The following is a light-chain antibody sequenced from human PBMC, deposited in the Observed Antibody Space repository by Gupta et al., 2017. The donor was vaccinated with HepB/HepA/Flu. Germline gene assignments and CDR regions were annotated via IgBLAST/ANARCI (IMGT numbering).Light chain of an antibody. J-gene: IGLJ1*01. V-gene: IGLV2-14*03. CDR2: DVS. CDR3: SSYTNSNTHV. CDR1: SSDVGGHNY. Sequence: QSALTQPASVSGSPGQPITIPCPGTSSDVGGHNYVSWYQQHPGKAPKLIIFDVSRRPSGVSNRFSGSKSGNTASLTISGLQAEDDVDYFCSSYTNSNTHVFGTGTKVTVL.